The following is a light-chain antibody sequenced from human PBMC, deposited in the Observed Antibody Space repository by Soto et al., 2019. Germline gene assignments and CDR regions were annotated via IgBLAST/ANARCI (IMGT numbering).Light chain of an antibody. CDR1: TGAVTSGYY. Sequence: QTVVTQEPSLTVSPGGTVTLTCASSTGAVTSGYYPNWFQQKPGQAPRALIYGTSHKHSWTPARFSGSLLGGKAALTLSGVQPEDEAEYYCLLYYGGADVFGSGTKVTVL. J-gene: IGLJ1*01. CDR3: LLYYGGADV. V-gene: IGLV7-43*01. CDR2: GTS.